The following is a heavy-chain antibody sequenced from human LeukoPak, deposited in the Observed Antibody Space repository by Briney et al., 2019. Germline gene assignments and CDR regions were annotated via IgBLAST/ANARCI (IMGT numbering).Heavy chain of an antibody. Sequence: PSETLSLTCTVSGGSISSAGYYWSWMRQYPGKGLEWIGCIYYSGSTSYNPSLKSRATISVDTSKNQFSLRLTSVTAADTAVYYCARDSGYSGNSDYWGQGTLVTVSS. J-gene: IGHJ4*02. CDR1: GGSISSAGYY. V-gene: IGHV4-31*03. CDR2: IYYSGST. D-gene: IGHD4-23*01. CDR3: ARDSGYSGNSDY.